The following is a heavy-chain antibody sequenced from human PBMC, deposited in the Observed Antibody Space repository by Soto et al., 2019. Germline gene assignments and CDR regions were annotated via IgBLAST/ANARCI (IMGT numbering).Heavy chain of an antibody. CDR3: ARSPSSGWYYFDY. CDR2: IWYDGSNK. CDR1: GFTFSNYG. D-gene: IGHD6-19*01. Sequence: PGGSLRLSCAASGFTFSNYGMHWVRQAPGKGLEWVAVIWYDGSNKYYADSVKGRFTISRDNSKNTLYLQMNSLRAEDTAVYYCARSPSSGWYYFDYWGQGALVTVSS. J-gene: IGHJ4*02. V-gene: IGHV3-33*01.